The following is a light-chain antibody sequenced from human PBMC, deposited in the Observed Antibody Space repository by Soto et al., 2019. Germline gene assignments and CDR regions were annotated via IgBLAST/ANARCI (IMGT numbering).Light chain of an antibody. CDR2: DAS. V-gene: IGKV1-5*01. CDR1: QSMGNL. J-gene: IGKJ2*01. Sequence: DIEMTQSPSTLSASVGDRVTVTCRASQSMGNLLAWYQQKPGKAPNLLISDASNLESGVPSRFSGSGSETEFTLTITSLQPEDFATYYCQQYKNYSPSTFGQGTKLDI. CDR3: QQYKNYSPST.